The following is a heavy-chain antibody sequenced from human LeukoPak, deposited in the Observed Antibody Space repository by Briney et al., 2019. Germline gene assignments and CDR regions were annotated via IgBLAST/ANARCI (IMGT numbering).Heavy chain of an antibody. CDR3: ARSVYCGYYYYSRYFDL. V-gene: IGHV3-7*01. CDR1: GFTFSRYW. J-gene: IGHJ2*01. D-gene: IGHD1-26*01. Sequence: PGRSLRLSYAAGGFTFSRYWMTVVRQAPGKGLGWGVNKQQDGNEKSHVDSVQGRFTISRDNAKNSLFLQMNSRRAEATAVYYCARSVYCGYYYYSRYFDLWGRGTLVTVSS. CDR2: KQQDGNEK.